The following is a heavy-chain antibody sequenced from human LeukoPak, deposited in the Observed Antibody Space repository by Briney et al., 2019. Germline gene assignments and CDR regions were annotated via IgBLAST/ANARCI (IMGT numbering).Heavy chain of an antibody. CDR2: IKSKTDGGTT. D-gene: IGHD3-10*01. CDR3: TTDLLLWFGELLASPDY. Sequence: PGGSLRLSCAAPGFTFSNAWMSWVRQAPGKGLEWVGRIKSKTDGGTTDYAAPVKGRFTISRDDSKNTQYLQMNSLKTEDTAVYYCTTDLLLWFGELLASPDYWGQGTLVTVSS. J-gene: IGHJ4*02. CDR1: GFTFSNAW. V-gene: IGHV3-15*01.